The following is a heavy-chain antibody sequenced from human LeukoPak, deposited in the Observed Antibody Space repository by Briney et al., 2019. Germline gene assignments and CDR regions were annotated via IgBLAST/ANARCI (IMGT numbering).Heavy chain of an antibody. Sequence: ASVKVSCTASGYTFTNYGISWVRQAPGQGLEWMGWISAYNGNTNYAQKLQGRVTMTTDTSTSTAYMELRSLRSDDTAVYCCARDYDFWSGLNWFDPWGQGTLVTVSS. CDR2: ISAYNGNT. J-gene: IGHJ5*02. CDR3: ARDYDFWSGLNWFDP. V-gene: IGHV1-18*01. D-gene: IGHD3-3*01. CDR1: GYTFTNYG.